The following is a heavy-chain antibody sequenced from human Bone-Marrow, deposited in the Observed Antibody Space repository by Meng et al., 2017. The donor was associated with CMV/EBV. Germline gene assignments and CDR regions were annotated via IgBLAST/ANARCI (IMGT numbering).Heavy chain of an antibody. V-gene: IGHV3-21*01. D-gene: IGHD2-2*01. CDR2: ISSSSSYI. CDR1: GFTFSSYS. J-gene: IGHJ6*02. CDR3: ARSYCISTSCYRSYSYYGMAV. Sequence: GESLKISCAASGFTFSSYSMNWVRQAPGKGLEWVSSISSSSSYIYYADSVKGRFTISRDNAKNSLYLQMNSLRAEDTAVYYCARSYCISTSCYRSYSYYGMAVWGQGNTVNVAS.